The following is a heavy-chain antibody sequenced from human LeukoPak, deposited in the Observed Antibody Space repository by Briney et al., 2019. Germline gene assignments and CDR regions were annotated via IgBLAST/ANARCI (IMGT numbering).Heavy chain of an antibody. CDR2: IKSKTDGGTT. CDR1: GFTFSNAW. D-gene: IGHD3-22*01. CDR3: TRRYNYDSSGYYYVRDAFDI. Sequence: GGSLRLSCAASGFTFSNAWMSWVRQAPGKGLEWVGRIKSKTDGGTTDYAAPVKGRFTISRDDSKNTLYLQMNSLKTEDTAVYYCTRRYNYDSSGYYYVRDAFDIWGQGTMVTVSS. V-gene: IGHV3-15*01. J-gene: IGHJ3*02.